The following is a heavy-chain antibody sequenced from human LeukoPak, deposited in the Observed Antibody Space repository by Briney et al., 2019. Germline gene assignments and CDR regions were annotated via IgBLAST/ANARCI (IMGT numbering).Heavy chain of an antibody. CDR2: IYTSGST. V-gene: IGHV4-4*09. J-gene: IGHJ4*02. CDR3: GRHPLRGGTGSWIFNN. D-gene: IGHD6-13*01. Sequence: PSETLSLTCTVSGGSISSYYWSWIRQPPGKGLEWLGYIYTSGSTNYNPSLKSQFTISVATSRNRFPRKLSFVTAADPAVYNGGRHPLRGGTGSWIFNNWGRGTRSPSPQ. CDR1: GGSISSYY.